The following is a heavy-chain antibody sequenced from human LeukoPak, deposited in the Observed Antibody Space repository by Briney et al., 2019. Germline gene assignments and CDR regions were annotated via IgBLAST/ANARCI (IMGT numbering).Heavy chain of an antibody. V-gene: IGHV3-30*02. CDR3: ATLISGWSLY. CDR1: GFTFTAYG. CDR2: IQYDGKER. Sequence: PGGSLRLSCAASGFTFTAYGMHWVRQTPGTGLEWVTFIQYDGKERYYADSVKGRFTISRDNAKNSLYLQMNSLRAEDTAVYYCATLISGWSLYWGQGTLVTVSS. J-gene: IGHJ4*02. D-gene: IGHD6-19*01.